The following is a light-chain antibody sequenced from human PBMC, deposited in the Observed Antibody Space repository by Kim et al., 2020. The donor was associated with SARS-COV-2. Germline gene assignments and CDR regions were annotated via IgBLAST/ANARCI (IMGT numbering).Light chain of an antibody. CDR2: EIT. CDR3: ASYTMDTTWI. J-gene: IGLJ2*01. Sequence: GHSVTISCGGTARDIGAYSRVSWYQQTPGTAPKLMIFEITARPSGVPDRFSGSRSGNMASLTISGLQPEDEAYYYCASYTMDTTWIFGGGTQLTVL. CDR1: ARDIGAYSR. V-gene: IGLV2-18*02.